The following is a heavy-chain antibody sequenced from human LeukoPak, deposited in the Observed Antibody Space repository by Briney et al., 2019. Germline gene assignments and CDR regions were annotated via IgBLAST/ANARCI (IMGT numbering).Heavy chain of an antibody. Sequence: ASVKVSCKASGGTFSSYAMSWVRQAPGKGLEWVSAISGSGGSTYYANSVKGRFTISRDNSKNTLYLQMNSLRAEDTAVYYCAKGGWLIPLALWGQGTLVTVSS. CDR1: GGTFSSYA. CDR3: AKGGWLIPLAL. V-gene: IGHV3-23*01. CDR2: ISGSGGST. D-gene: IGHD6-19*01. J-gene: IGHJ1*01.